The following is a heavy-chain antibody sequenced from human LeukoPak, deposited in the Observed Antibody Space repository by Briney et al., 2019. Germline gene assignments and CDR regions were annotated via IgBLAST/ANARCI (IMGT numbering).Heavy chain of an antibody. CDR3: ASRPLLSSAAAESPGAFDI. D-gene: IGHD6-13*01. J-gene: IGHJ3*02. CDR1: GYSFTRYW. CDR2: IYPGDSDT. Sequence: GESLKISCKGSGYSFTRYWIGWVRQMPGKGLELMGIIYPGDSDTRYSPSFQGQVTISADKSISTAYLQWSSLKASDTAMYHCASRPLLSSAAAESPGAFDIWGQGTMVTVSS. V-gene: IGHV5-51*01.